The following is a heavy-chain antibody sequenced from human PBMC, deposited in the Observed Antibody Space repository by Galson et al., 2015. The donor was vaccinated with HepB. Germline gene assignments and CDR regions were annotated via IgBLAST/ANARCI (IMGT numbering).Heavy chain of an antibody. D-gene: IGHD3-16*01. CDR3: STLGPEFFSR. CDR2: IAETSVTS. Sequence: SLRLSCAASRFTFGNYAMSWVRQAPGKGLEWVSSIAETSVTSYYADSVKGRFSISRDNSKNTLYLQMNNLRAEDTAVYYCSTLGPEFFSRWGQGTLVTLSS. CDR1: RFTFGNYA. J-gene: IGHJ4*02. V-gene: IGHV3-23*01.